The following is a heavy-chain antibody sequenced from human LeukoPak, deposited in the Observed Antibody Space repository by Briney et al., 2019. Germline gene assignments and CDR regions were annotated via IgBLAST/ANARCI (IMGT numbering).Heavy chain of an antibody. D-gene: IGHD1-26*01. CDR1: GFTFSSYS. V-gene: IGHV3-21*01. J-gene: IGHJ4*02. CDR3: AREGGSYYMDY. Sequence: GGSLRLSCAASGFTFSSYSMNWVRQAPGKGLEWVSSISSSSSYIYYADSVKGRFTISRNNAKNSLYLQMNSLRAEDTAVYYCAREGGSYYMDYWGQGTLVTVSS. CDR2: ISSSSSYI.